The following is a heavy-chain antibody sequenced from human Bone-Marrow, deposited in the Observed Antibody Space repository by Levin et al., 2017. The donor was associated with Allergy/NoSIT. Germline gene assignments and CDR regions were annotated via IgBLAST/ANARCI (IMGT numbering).Heavy chain of an antibody. CDR3: ARVNYYSDY. CDR1: GFTFSGYW. CDR2: IKKDGSEK. J-gene: IGHJ4*02. V-gene: IGHV3-7*04. Sequence: GGSLRLSCAASGFTFSGYWMTWVRQAPGKGLEWVASIKKDGSEKYYVDSVKGRFTISRDNAENSLYLQMDSLRAEDTAVYYCARVNYYSDYWGQGTLVTVSS.